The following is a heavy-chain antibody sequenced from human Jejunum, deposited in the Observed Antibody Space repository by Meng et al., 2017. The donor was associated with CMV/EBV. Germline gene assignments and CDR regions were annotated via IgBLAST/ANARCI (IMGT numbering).Heavy chain of an antibody. CDR1: WYSLTCYA. Sequence: EKPWGSVIVVFKAFWYSLTCYAMQWVRQATGQRIWLVGCINTNTGNPTYAQGITGRFVFSLDTSVSTAYLQISSLKSEDTAVHYCARDNMAVSGLTGDYWGQGTLVTVSS. V-gene: IGHV7-4-1*02. J-gene: IGHJ4*01. CDR2: INTNTGNP. D-gene: IGHD6-19*01. CDR3: ARDNMAVSGLTGDY.